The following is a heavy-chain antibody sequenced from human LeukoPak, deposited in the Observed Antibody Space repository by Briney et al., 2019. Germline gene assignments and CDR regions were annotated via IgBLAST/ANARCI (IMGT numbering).Heavy chain of an antibody. D-gene: IGHD3-16*01. CDR1: GYTFTTYW. CDR3: AIFDFLFGEIDNWFDP. CDR2: IYPGDSDT. J-gene: IGHJ5*02. V-gene: IGHV5-51*01. Sequence: GESLKISCSGSGYTFTTYWIGWVRQMPGKGLEWMGSIYPGDSDTRYSPSFQGQVTISVDKSINTAYLQWSSLKVSDTAIYYCAIFDFLFGEIDNWFDPWGQGTQVTVSS.